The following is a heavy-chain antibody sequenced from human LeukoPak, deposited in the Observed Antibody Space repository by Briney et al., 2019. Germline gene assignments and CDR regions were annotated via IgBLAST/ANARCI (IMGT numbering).Heavy chain of an antibody. CDR1: GFTFSSYE. V-gene: IGHV3-48*03. J-gene: IGHJ6*03. Sequence: GGPLRLSCTPSGFTFSSYEVHWVRQAPGRGREWVSYISCSSSTIDYAVAVNGQFTISRDNAKNSMYLQMNSLTAEDKAVYYCARDPDYYDSSPLGYYLDVWGKGTTVTVSS. D-gene: IGHD3-22*01. CDR3: ARDPDYYDSSPLGYYLDV. CDR2: ISCSSSTI.